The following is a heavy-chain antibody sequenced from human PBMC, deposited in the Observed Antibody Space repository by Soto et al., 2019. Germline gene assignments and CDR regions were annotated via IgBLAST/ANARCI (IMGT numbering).Heavy chain of an antibody. V-gene: IGHV3-23*01. D-gene: IGHD3-16*01. J-gene: IGHJ3*02. CDR1: GFTFSSYA. CDR3: AKPLPRLVGEYLSHAIDI. Sequence: GGSLRLSCAASGFTFSSYAMSWVRQAPGKGLEWVSAIRGDGGSKYYADSVKGRFTISRDNSKNTLYLQMNSLRVEDTAVYYSAKPLPRLVGEYLSHAIDIWGQGTMVTVSS. CDR2: IRGDGGSK.